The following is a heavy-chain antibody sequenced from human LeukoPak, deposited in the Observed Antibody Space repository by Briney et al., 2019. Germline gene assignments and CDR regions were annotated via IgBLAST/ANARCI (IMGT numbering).Heavy chain of an antibody. CDR2: IRSYSSYI. Sequence: GGSLRLSCAASGFTLDNYNFNWVRQAPGKGLEWVASIRSYSSYIHYADSVKGRFTISRDDAKKSLYLQMDSLRAEDTAVYFCARFAEVYYYVDVWGTGTTVIVSS. CDR1: GFTLDNYN. D-gene: IGHD2-21*01. J-gene: IGHJ6*03. CDR3: ARFAEVYYYVDV. V-gene: IGHV3-21*01.